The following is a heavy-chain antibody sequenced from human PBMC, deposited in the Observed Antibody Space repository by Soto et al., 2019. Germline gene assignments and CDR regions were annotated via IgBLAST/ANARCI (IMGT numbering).Heavy chain of an antibody. V-gene: IGHV3-33*01. Sequence: QVQLVESGGGVVQPGRSLRLSCAASGFTFSSYGMHWVRQAPGKGLEWVAVIWYDGSNKYYADSVKGRFTISRDNSKNTLYLQMNSLRAEDTAVYYCARGDDYGGNSAYYYYYGMDVWGQGTTVTVSS. CDR2: IWYDGSNK. CDR3: ARGDDYGGNSAYYYYYGMDV. J-gene: IGHJ6*02. CDR1: GFTFSSYG. D-gene: IGHD4-17*01.